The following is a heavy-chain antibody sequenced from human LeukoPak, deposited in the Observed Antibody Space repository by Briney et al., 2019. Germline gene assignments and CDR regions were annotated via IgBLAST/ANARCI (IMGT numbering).Heavy chain of an antibody. Sequence: ASVEVSCKASGYSFTSHYMHWVRQAPGQGLEWMGIINPSGGSTSYAQKFQGRVTMTRDMSTSTVYMELSSLRSEDTAVYYCARDDHGRGFDYWGQGTLVTVSS. V-gene: IGHV1-46*01. D-gene: IGHD3-10*01. J-gene: IGHJ4*02. CDR2: INPSGGST. CDR1: GYSFTSHY. CDR3: ARDDHGRGFDY.